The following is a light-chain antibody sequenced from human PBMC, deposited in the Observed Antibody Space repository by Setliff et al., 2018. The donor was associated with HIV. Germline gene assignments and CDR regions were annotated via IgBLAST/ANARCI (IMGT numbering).Light chain of an antibody. Sequence: QSVLAQPASVSGSPGQSITISCTGTSSDVGSYNLVSWYQQHPGKAPKLIIYEGNKRPSGVSTRFSGPKSGNTASLTISGLQAEDEADYYCCSFAGSSTSVFGTGTKVTVL. CDR3: CSFAGSSTSV. J-gene: IGLJ1*01. V-gene: IGLV2-23*01. CDR1: SSDVGSYNL. CDR2: EGN.